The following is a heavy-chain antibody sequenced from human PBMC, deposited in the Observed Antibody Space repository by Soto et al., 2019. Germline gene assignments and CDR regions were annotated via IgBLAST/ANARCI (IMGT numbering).Heavy chain of an antibody. CDR1: GYTFTSYY. D-gene: IGHD3-16*01. Sequence: ASVKVSCKASGYTFTSYYMHWVRQAPGQGLEWMGWISAYNGNTNYAQKLQGRVTMTTDTSTSTAYMELRSLRSDDTAVYYRARIQLTWWYFDLWGRGTLVTVSS. J-gene: IGHJ2*01. CDR2: ISAYNGNT. CDR3: ARIQLTWWYFDL. V-gene: IGHV1-18*04.